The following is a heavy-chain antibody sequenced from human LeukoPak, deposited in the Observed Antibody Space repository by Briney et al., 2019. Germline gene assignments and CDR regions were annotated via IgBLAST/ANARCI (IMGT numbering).Heavy chain of an antibody. CDR3: ARTVTTPEFDY. CDR1: GFTFSSYS. J-gene: IGHJ4*02. Sequence: PGGSLRLSCAASGFTFSSYSMNWVRQAPGKGLEWVSYISSSSSTIYYADSVKGRFTISRDNAKNSLYLQMNSLRAEDTAVYYCARTVTTPEFDYWGQGTLVTVSS. CDR2: ISSSSSTI. V-gene: IGHV3-48*01. D-gene: IGHD4-17*01.